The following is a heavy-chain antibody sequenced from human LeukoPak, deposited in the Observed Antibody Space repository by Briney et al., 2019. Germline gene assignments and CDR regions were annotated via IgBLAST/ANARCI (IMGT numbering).Heavy chain of an antibody. CDR2: ISSSRSTI. V-gene: IGHV3-48*02. J-gene: IGHJ4*02. CDR1: GFTFSSYS. D-gene: IGHD6-19*01. CDR3: ARGSFVDEQWRGFDY. Sequence: GGSLRLSCAASGFTFSSYSMNWVRQAPGKGLEWVSYISSSRSTIYYADSVKGRFTISRDNAKNSLYLQMNSLRDEDTAVYYCARGSFVDEQWRGFDYWGQGTLVTVSS.